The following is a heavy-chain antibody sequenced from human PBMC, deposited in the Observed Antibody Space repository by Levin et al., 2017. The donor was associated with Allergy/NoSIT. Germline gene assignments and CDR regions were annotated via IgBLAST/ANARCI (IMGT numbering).Heavy chain of an antibody. CDR2: INPNSGDT. Sequence: GESLKISCKASGYTFTDYYMYWVRQAPGQGLEWMGWINPNSGDTNYAQKFKGRVTMTRDRSISTAYMELSRLSSDDTAVYYCTRIDCSGGSGYWGFIDSWGQGTLVTVSS. CDR1: GYTFTDYY. J-gene: IGHJ4*02. D-gene: IGHD2-15*01. CDR3: TRIDCSGGSGYWGFIDS. V-gene: IGHV1-2*02.